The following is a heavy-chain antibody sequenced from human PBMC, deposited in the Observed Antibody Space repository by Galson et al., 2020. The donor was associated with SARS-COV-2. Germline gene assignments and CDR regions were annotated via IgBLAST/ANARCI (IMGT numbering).Heavy chain of an antibody. D-gene: IGHD3-22*01. CDR2: IKSKTDGGTT. CDR1: GFTFSNAW. V-gene: IGHV3-15*01. J-gene: IGHJ3*02. CDR3: TASDYYDSSGYLRSADAFDI. Sequence: GGSMRLSCAASGFTFSNAWMSCVRQAPGKGLEWVGRIKSKTDGGTTDYAAPVKGRFTISRDDSKNTLYLQMNSLKTEDTAVYYCTASDYYDSSGYLRSADAFDIWGQGTMVTVSS.